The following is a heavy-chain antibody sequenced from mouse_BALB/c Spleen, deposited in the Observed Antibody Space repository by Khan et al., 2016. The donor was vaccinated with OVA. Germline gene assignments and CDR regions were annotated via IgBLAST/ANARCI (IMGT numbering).Heavy chain of an antibody. D-gene: IGHD4-1*01. CDR1: GYSITSDYA. V-gene: IGHV3-2*02. J-gene: IGHJ2*01. CDR2: ISYSGNT. Sequence: VQLQQSGPGLVKPSQSLSLTCTVTGYSITSDYAWNWIRQFPGNKLEWMGFISYSGNTNYNPSLKSRISITRDTSKHQFFLQLNSVTTEDTATYYCARVSGGDCDYWGQGTTLTVS. CDR3: ARVSGGDCDY.